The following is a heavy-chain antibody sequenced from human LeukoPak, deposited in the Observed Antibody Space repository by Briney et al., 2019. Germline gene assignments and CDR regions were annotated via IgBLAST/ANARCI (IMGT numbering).Heavy chain of an antibody. D-gene: IGHD1-14*01. V-gene: IGHV4-34*01. J-gene: IGHJ4*02. CDR3: ARGGPGY. CDR2: INHSGST. CDR1: GGSFSGYY. Sequence: SDTLSLTCAVYGGSFSGYYGSWIPQPPGKGLEWLGEINHSGSTNYNPSLKSPVTISVDTSKNPFSLKLGSVTAADTAVYYCARGGPGYWGQGTLVTVSS.